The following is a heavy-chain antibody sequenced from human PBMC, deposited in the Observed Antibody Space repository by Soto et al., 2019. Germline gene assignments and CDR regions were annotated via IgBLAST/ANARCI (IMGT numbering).Heavy chain of an antibody. D-gene: IGHD1-26*01. CDR3: ATDTPFYSGSYYAY. CDR2: FDPEDGET. V-gene: IGHV1-24*01. Sequence: GASVKVSCKVSGYTLTELSMHWVRQAPGKGLEWMGGFDPEDGETIYAQKFQGRVTMTEDTSTDTAYMELSSLGSEDTAVYYCATDTPFYSGSYYAYWGQGTLVTVSS. J-gene: IGHJ4*02. CDR1: GYTLTELS.